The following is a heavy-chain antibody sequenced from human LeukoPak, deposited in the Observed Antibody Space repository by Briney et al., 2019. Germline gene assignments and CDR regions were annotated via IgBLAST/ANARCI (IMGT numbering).Heavy chain of an antibody. Sequence: ASVKVSCKASGYTFTGDYMHWVRQAPGQGLEWMGRINPNSGGTNYAQKFQGRVTMTRDTSISTAYMELSRLTSDDTAVYYCARDVIYYDSSGYYPHYWGQGTLVTVSS. CDR2: INPNSGGT. CDR3: ARDVIYYDSSGYYPHY. D-gene: IGHD3-22*01. CDR1: GYTFTGDY. V-gene: IGHV1-2*06. J-gene: IGHJ4*02.